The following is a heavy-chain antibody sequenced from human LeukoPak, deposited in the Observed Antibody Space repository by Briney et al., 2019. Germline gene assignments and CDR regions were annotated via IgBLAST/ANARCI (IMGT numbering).Heavy chain of an antibody. D-gene: IGHD2-8*02. CDR3: ARDRGPNLVGYYYYGMDV. CDR2: IYYGGST. V-gene: IGHV4-59*01. J-gene: IGHJ6*04. Sequence: PSETLSLTCAASGGSFSSYSWSWIRQPPGKGLEWLGYIYYGGSTNYNPSLQSRVTISVDTSKNQFSLKLSSVTAADTAVYYCARDRGPNLVGYYYYGMDVWGKGNTVTVSS. CDR1: GGSFSSYS.